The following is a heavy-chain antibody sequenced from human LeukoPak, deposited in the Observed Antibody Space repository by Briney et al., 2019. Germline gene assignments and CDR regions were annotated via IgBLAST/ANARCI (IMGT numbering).Heavy chain of an antibody. J-gene: IGHJ3*02. D-gene: IGHD3-9*01. CDR2: IKQDGSEN. CDR3: ARRRYGEAFDI. V-gene: IGHV3-7*01. Sequence: GGSLRLSCAASGFTFGNYAMSWVRQAPGKGLEWVANIKQDGSENYFVDAVKGRFTISRDNAWNSLYLQMNSLRVEDTAVYYCARRRYGEAFDIWGQGTMVTVSS. CDR1: GFTFGNYA.